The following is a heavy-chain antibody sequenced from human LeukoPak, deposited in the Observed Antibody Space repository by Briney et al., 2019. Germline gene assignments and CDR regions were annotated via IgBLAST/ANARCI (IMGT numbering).Heavy chain of an antibody. CDR2: IWYDGSRK. CDR1: GFTFSSYG. D-gene: IGHD1-26*01. V-gene: IGHV3-33*01. J-gene: IGHJ4*02. CDR3: AGDASAYSGSYLDY. Sequence: GGSLRLSCAASGFTFSSYGMHWVRQAPGKGLEWVAVIWYDGSRKYYADSVKGRFGVSRDNSKNTLDLQMNSLRAEDTAVYYCAGDASAYSGSYLDYWGQGTLVSVSS.